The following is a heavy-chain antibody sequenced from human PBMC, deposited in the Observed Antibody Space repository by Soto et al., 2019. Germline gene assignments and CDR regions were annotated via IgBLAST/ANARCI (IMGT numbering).Heavy chain of an antibody. D-gene: IGHD1-1*01. Sequence: QVQLVESGGGVVQPGRSLRLSCAASGFTFSSYGMHWVRQAPGKGLEWVAVIWYDGSNKYYADSVKGRFTISRDNSKNTLYLQMNSLRAEDTAVYYCAREPPPPYNWNEEVVYYYGMDVWGQGTTVTVSS. CDR3: AREPPPPYNWNEEVVYYYGMDV. CDR1: GFTFSSYG. V-gene: IGHV3-33*01. CDR2: IWYDGSNK. J-gene: IGHJ6*02.